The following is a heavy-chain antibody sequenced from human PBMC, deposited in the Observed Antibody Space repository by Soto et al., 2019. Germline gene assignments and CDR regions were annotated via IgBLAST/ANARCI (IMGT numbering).Heavy chain of an antibody. Sequence: QVQLVESGGGVVQPGTSLRLSCAASGFNFGSYAMHWVRQAPGKGLEWVVTIWYDGSNKYYTGSVKGRFTISRDNSKNTVFLQMNSLRAEDTAVFYCVRGGGSASATLDYWGQGTLVTVSS. CDR2: IWYDGSNK. J-gene: IGHJ4*02. CDR3: VRGGGSASATLDY. D-gene: IGHD2-15*01. V-gene: IGHV3-33*01. CDR1: GFNFGSYA.